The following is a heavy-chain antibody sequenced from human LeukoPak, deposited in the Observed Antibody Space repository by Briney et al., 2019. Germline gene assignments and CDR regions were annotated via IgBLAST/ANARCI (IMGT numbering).Heavy chain of an antibody. CDR3: ARVSQYYDFWSGFDY. D-gene: IGHD3-3*01. Sequence: ASVKVSCKASGYTFTSYGISWVRQAPGQGLEWMGWISAYNGNTNYAQKLQGRVTMTTDTSTSTAYMELRSLRSDDTAVYYCARVSQYYDFWSGFDYWGQGTLVTVSS. CDR2: ISAYNGNT. CDR1: GYTFTSYG. V-gene: IGHV1-18*01. J-gene: IGHJ4*02.